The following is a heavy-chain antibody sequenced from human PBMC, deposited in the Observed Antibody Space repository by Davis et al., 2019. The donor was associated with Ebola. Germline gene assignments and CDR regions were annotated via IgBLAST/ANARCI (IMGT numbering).Heavy chain of an antibody. CDR1: GFTFDDYA. CDR2: ISWNSGNI. CDR3: ATIDSNGDY. V-gene: IGHV3-9*01. Sequence: SLKISCAASGFTFDDYAMHWVRQVPGEGLEWVSGISWNSGNIGYADSVKGRVTISRDNAKKSLYLQVSSLRVEDTALYYCATIDSNGDYWGQGTLVTVSS. D-gene: IGHD1-1*01. J-gene: IGHJ4*02.